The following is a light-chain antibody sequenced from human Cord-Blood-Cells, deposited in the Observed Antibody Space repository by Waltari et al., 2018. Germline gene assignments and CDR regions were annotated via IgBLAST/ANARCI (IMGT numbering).Light chain of an antibody. CDR3: QQCYSTPRLT. V-gene: IGKV1-39*01. Sequence: DIQMNQSPSSLSASVGDRVTITCRASQSISSYLNWHQQKPGEAPKLLILAAFSFQSLVPARCIGSGSGIEFTLTISILQTEYFATYFLQQCYSTPRLTFGGGTKVEIK. CDR1: QSISSY. J-gene: IGKJ4*01. CDR2: AAF.